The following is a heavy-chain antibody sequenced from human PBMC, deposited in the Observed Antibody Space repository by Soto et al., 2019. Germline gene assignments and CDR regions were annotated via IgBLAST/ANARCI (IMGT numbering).Heavy chain of an antibody. D-gene: IGHD2-2*01. CDR3: ARAPAVYCISTSCYLTYFDY. V-gene: IGHV1-18*01. Sequence: QVQLVQSGAEVKKPGASVKVSCKASGYTFTSYGISWVRQAPGQGLEWMGWISAYNGNTNYAQKLQGRVTMTTDTSTSTAYMELRSLRSDDTAVYYCARAPAVYCISTSCYLTYFDYWGQGTLVTVSS. J-gene: IGHJ4*02. CDR1: GYTFTSYG. CDR2: ISAYNGNT.